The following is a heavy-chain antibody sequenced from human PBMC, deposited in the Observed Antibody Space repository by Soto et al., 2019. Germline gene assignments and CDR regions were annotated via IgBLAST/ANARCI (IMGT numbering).Heavy chain of an antibody. CDR3: AKDQGSSWYEIDY. V-gene: IGHV3-30*18. J-gene: IGHJ4*02. CDR2: ISYDGSNK. D-gene: IGHD6-13*01. CDR1: GFTFSSYG. Sequence: GGSLRLSCAASGFTFSSYGMHWVRQAPGKGLEWVAVISYDGSNKYYADSVKGRFTISRDNSKNTLYLQMNSLRAEDTAVYYCAKDQGSSWYEIDYWGQGTLVAVSS.